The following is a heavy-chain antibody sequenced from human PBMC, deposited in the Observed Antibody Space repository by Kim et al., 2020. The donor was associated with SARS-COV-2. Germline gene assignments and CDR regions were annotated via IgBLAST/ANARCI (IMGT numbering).Heavy chain of an antibody. CDR2: IYYSGRT. V-gene: IGHV4-39*01. CDR1: GASVGSSNYY. D-gene: IGHD2-15*01. CDR3: ARLIEWGSFYCDP. Sequence: SETLSLTCSVSGASVGSSNYYWGWVRQSPGKGLEWIGSIYYSGRTSYDPSLASRVTISLDTSNNQFSLRLNSVTAADTAVYFCARLIEWGSFYCDPWGRG. J-gene: IGHJ5*02.